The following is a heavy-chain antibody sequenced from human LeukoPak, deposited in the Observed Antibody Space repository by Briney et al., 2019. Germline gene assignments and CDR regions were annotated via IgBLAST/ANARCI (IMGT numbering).Heavy chain of an antibody. Sequence: PGGSPILSFAASGVLLVHNYMSGARPSPGKGREWVSVNRGGSTYNVGAVTGRFTVSRDNSRNTLFLQMTTLRAEDTALYFCASAREYCGRAECYEYFQHRGQGTLVIVSS. CDR1: GVLLVHNY. CDR3: ASAREYCGRAECYEYFQH. V-gene: IGHV3-53*01. D-gene: IGHD2-21*01. CDR2: NRGGST. J-gene: IGHJ1*01.